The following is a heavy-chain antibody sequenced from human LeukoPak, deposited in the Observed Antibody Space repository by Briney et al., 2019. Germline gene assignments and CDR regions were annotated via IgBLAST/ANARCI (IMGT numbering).Heavy chain of an antibody. V-gene: IGHV1-2*06. D-gene: IGHD2-2*01. CDR3: ARDYRYCSSTSCDGFDY. CDR2: INPNSGGT. Sequence: ASVKVSCKASGYTFTGCYMHWVRQAPGQGLEWMGRINPNSGGTNYAQKFQGRVTMTRDTSISTACMELSRLRSDDTAVYYCARDYRYCSSTSCDGFDYWGQGTLVTVSS. J-gene: IGHJ4*02. CDR1: GYTFTGCY.